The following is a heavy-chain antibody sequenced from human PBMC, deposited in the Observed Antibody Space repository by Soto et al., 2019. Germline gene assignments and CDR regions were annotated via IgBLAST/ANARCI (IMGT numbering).Heavy chain of an antibody. CDR3: ARAGEWFGESYFDY. V-gene: IGHV3-33*01. CDR2: IWYDGSNK. CDR1: GFTFSSYG. J-gene: IGHJ4*02. Sequence: HPGGSLRLSCAASGFTFSSYGMHWVRQAPGKGLEWVAVIWYDGSNKYYADSVKGRFTISRDNSKNTLYLQMNSLRAEDTAVYYCARAGEWFGESYFDYWGQGTLVTVYS. D-gene: IGHD3-10*01.